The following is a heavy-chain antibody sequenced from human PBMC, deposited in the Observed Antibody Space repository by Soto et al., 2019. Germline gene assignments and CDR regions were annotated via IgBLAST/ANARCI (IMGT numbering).Heavy chain of an antibody. Sequence: QVQLQESGPRLVKPSGSLSLTCGVSGGTVASSHWWSWVRQSPGGGLEWIGNVYHTGDTNFNPSLQGRVPNSGDKSNNQFSLRLNSLTAADTAVYFCAREIVTAGGNNYFDPWGPGTLVTVSS. D-gene: IGHD2-21*02. CDR3: AREIVTAGGNNYFDP. CDR2: VYHTGDT. CDR1: GGTVASSHW. J-gene: IGHJ5*02. V-gene: IGHV4-4*02.